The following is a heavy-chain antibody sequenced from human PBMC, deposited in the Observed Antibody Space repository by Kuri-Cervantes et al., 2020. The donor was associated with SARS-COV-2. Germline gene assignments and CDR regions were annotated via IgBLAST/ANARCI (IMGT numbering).Heavy chain of an antibody. Sequence: SETLSLTCTVPGGSISSYYWSWIRQPAGKGLEWIGRIYTSGSTNYNPSLKSRVTMSVDTSKNQFSLKLSSVTAADTAVYYCARALANFWSGSDWYFDLWGRGTLVTVSS. CDR2: IYTSGST. CDR1: GGSISSYY. J-gene: IGHJ2*01. CDR3: ARALANFWSGSDWYFDL. V-gene: IGHV4-4*07. D-gene: IGHD3-3*01.